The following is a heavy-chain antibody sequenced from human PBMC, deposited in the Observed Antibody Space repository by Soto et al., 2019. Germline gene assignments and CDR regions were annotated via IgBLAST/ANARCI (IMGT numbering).Heavy chain of an antibody. CDR2: IYHSGST. CDR1: GGSVSNDAYY. Sequence: QVQLQESGPGLVKPSETLSLTCIVSGGSVSNDAYYWSWIRQPPGKGLEWIGYIYHSGSTYYNPSLKSRVTISADTSANQFSLKVSSGTAADTAVYYCARLGIGWEFPFDYWGQGTLVNVSS. J-gene: IGHJ4*02. D-gene: IGHD1-26*01. V-gene: IGHV4-61*08. CDR3: ARLGIGWEFPFDY.